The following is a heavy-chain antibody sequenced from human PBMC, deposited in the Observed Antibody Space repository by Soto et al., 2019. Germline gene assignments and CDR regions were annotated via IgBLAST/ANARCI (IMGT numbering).Heavy chain of an antibody. V-gene: IGHV1-69*06. Sequence: SVKVSCKASGGSLSTNPISWVRQAPGQGLEWMGGTGSGTGPGNHAQKFQGRLTVTADKSTSTVYMELTNLSSEDTTVYYCARRDSGGFYRFFDSWGQGTLGTVSS. CDR2: TGSGTGPG. D-gene: IGHD2-15*01. CDR1: GGSLSTNP. J-gene: IGHJ4*02. CDR3: ARRDSGGFYRFFDS.